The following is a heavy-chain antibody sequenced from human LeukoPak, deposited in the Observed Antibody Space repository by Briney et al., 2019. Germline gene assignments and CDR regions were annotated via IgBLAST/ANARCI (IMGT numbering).Heavy chain of an antibody. D-gene: IGHD6-19*01. CDR2: IPYSGNA. CDR3: ARYPYSGISGWQAFDY. Sequence: PSETLSLTCTVSGGSISSSSYYWGWIRQPPGQGLEWIGTIPYSGNAYYSPSLKSRVTISVDTSKNQFSQKVSSVTAADTAVYYCARYPYSGISGWQAFDYWGQGTLVTVSS. CDR1: GGSISSSSYY. V-gene: IGHV4-39*01. J-gene: IGHJ4*02.